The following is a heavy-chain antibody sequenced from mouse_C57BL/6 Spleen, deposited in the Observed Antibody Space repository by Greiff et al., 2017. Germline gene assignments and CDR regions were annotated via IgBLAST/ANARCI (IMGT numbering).Heavy chain of an antibody. V-gene: IGHV3-6*01. D-gene: IGHD1-1*01. CDR2: ISYDGSN. CDR1: GYSITSGYY. Sequence: EVKLVESGPGLVKPSQSLSLTCSVTGYSITSGYYWNWIRQFPGNKLEWMGYISYDGSNNYNPSLKNRISITRDTSKNQFFLKLNSVTTEDTATYYCARDYYGSSYAMDYWGQGTLVTVSS. J-gene: IGHJ4*01. CDR3: ARDYYGSSYAMDY.